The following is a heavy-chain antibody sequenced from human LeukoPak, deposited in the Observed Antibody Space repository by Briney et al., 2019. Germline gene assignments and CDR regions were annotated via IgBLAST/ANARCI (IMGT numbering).Heavy chain of an antibody. CDR3: ARYSGSYWGGDWFDP. J-gene: IGHJ5*02. D-gene: IGHD1-26*01. CDR1: GGSISSYY. Sequence: SETLSLTCPVSGGSISSYYWSWIRQPPGKGLEWIGYIYYSGSTNYNPSLKSRVTISVDTPKNQFSLKLSSVTAADTAVYYCARYSGSYWGGDWFDPWGQGTLVTVSS. CDR2: IYYSGST. V-gene: IGHV4-59*01.